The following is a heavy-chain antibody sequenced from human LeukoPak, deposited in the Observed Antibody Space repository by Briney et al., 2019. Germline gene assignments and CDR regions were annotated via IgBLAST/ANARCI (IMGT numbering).Heavy chain of an antibody. CDR2: ISSDGSDE. J-gene: IGHJ4*02. V-gene: IGHV3-30-3*01. CDR1: GFTFSSHA. D-gene: IGHD5-18*01. CDR3: ARPPIGGGYSSGPFEY. Sequence: GGSLRLSCAVSGFTFSSHAMHWVRQAPGKGLEWVAVISSDGSDENFADSVKGRFTISRDNSKNTLYLQMNSLRTEDTAIYYCARPPIGGGYSSGPFEYWGQGTLVTVSS.